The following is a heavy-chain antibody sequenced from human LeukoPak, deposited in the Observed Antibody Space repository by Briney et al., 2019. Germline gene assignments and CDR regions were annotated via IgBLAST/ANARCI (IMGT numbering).Heavy chain of an antibody. CDR2: ISAYNGNT. CDR3: ARDREDMITFGGVIVRPFDY. J-gene: IGHJ4*02. Sequence: ASVKVSCKASGYTFTSYGISWVRQAPGQGLEWMGWISAYNGNTNYAQKLQGRVTMTTDTSTSTAYMELRSLRSDDTAVYYCARDREDMITFGGVIVRPFDYWGQGTLVTVSS. CDR1: GYTFTSYG. D-gene: IGHD3-16*02. V-gene: IGHV1-18*01.